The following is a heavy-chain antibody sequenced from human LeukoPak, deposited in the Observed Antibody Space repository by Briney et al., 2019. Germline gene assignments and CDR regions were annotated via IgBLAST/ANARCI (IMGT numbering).Heavy chain of an antibody. Sequence: SETLSLTCAVYGGSFSGYYWSWIRQPPGKGLEWIGEINHSGSTNYNPSLKSRVTISVDTSKNQFSLELSSVTAADTAVYYCARLYYDFWSGYSGDNWFDPWGQGTLVTVSS. V-gene: IGHV4-34*01. J-gene: IGHJ5*02. CDR3: ARLYYDFWSGYSGDNWFDP. D-gene: IGHD3-3*01. CDR1: GGSFSGYY. CDR2: INHSGST.